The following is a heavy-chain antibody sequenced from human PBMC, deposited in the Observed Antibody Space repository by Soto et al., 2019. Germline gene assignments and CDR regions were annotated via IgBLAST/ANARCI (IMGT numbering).Heavy chain of an antibody. CDR2: IYYSGST. CDR1: GASIGTYY. CDR3: ARGGYCTNGVCYGYYFDY. V-gene: IGHV4-59*01. D-gene: IGHD2-8*01. Sequence: PSETLSLTCTVSGASIGTYYWSWIRQPPGKGLEWIGYIYYSGSTNYNPSLKSRVTMTRDTSTSTVYMELSSLRSEDTAVYYCARGGYCTNGVCYGYYFDYWGQGTLVTVSS. J-gene: IGHJ4*02.